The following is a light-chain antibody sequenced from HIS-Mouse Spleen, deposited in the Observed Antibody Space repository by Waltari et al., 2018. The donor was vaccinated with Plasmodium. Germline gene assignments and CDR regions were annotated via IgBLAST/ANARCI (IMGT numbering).Light chain of an antibody. J-gene: IGKJ3*01. CDR1: QSVSSK. CDR2: GAS. Sequence: IVMTQSPATLSVSPGERPTPSCRASQSVSSKVAWSQQKPGQAPRLLIYGASTRATGIPARFSGSGSGTEFTLTISSLQSEDFAVYYCQQYNNWSFTFGPGTKVDIK. CDR3: QQYNNWSFT. V-gene: IGKV3-15*01.